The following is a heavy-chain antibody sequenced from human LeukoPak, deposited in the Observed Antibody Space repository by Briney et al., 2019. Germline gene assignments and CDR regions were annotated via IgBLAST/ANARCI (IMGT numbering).Heavy chain of an antibody. V-gene: IGHV3-23*01. J-gene: IGHJ4*02. Sequence: GGSLRLSCSTSGFTFSTYNMNWVRQAPGKGLEWVSAISGSGGSTYYADSVKGRFTISRDNSKNTLYLQMNSLRAEDTAVYYCAKDRDILTGYLGLFDYWGQGTLVTVSS. CDR1: GFTFSTYN. CDR3: AKDRDILTGYLGLFDY. CDR2: ISGSGGST. D-gene: IGHD3-9*01.